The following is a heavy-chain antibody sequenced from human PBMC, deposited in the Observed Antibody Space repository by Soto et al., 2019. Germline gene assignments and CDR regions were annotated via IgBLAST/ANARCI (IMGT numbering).Heavy chain of an antibody. J-gene: IGHJ4*02. D-gene: IGHD3-10*01. CDR2: IWYDGSNK. Sequence: QVQLVESGGGVVQPGRSLRLSCAASGFTFSSYGMQWVRQAPGKGLEWVAVIWYDGSNKYYADSVKGRFTISRDNSKNTLYLQMNSLRAEDTAVYYCARDGAGAFDYWGQGTLVTVSS. V-gene: IGHV3-33*01. CDR1: GFTFSSYG. CDR3: ARDGAGAFDY.